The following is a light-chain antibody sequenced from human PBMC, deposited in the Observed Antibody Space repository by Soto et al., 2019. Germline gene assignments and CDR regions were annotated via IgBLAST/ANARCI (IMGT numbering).Light chain of an antibody. V-gene: IGLV1-44*01. CDR2: SND. Sequence: QSVLTQPPSASGTPGQRVTISCSGSSSNIESNTVTWYQQLPGTAPKLVIYSNDDRPSGVPDRFSGSTSGTSASLVIRGLQSEDEDDYYCAAWDDILNGYVFGDGTKLTVL. CDR1: SSNIESNT. J-gene: IGLJ2*01. CDR3: AAWDDILNGYV.